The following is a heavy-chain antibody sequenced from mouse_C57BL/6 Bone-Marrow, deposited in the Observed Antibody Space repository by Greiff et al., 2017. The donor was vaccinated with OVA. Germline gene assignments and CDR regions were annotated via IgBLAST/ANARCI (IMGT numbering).Heavy chain of an antibody. D-gene: IGHD2-5*01. V-gene: IGHV2-2*01. CDR1: GFSLTSYG. CDR2: IWSGGST. Sequence: QVHVKQSGPGLVQPSQSLSITCTVSGFSLTSYGVHWVRQSPGKGLEWLGVIWSGGSTDYNAAFISRLSISKDNSKSQVFFKMNSLQADDTAIYYCARRSDSNYFYAMDYWGQGTSVTVSS. J-gene: IGHJ4*01. CDR3: ARRSDSNYFYAMDY.